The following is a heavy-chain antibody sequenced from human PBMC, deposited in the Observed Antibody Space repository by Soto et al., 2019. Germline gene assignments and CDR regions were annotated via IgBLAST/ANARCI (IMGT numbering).Heavy chain of an antibody. CDR1: GLSLSTPGLG. Sequence: QVTLKESGPVVVKPTETLTLTCTVSGLSLSTPGLGVSWIRRPPGKALEWLAHIFSNDDKSYTTSLKNRLTISKDTSKSQVVLTMTNMGPVDSATYYCALIKDCSTADCFLASFDPWGQGTLVTVSS. D-gene: IGHD2-2*01. J-gene: IGHJ5*02. V-gene: IGHV2-26*01. CDR3: ALIKDCSTADCFLASFDP. CDR2: IFSNDDK.